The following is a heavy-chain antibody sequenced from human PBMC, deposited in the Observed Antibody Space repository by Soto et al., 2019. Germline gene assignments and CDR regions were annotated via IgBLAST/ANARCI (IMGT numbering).Heavy chain of an antibody. D-gene: IGHD4-17*01. CDR1: GGSISSGDYY. CDR3: ARYTVNPTSLNYYFDY. J-gene: IGHJ4*02. CDR2: IYYSGST. V-gene: IGHV4-30-4*01. Sequence: QVQLQESGPGLVKPSQTLSLTCTVSGGSISSGDYYWSWIRQPPGKGLEWIVYIYYSGSTYYNPSLKSRVTISVDTSKNQFSLKMSSVTAADTAVYYCARYTVNPTSLNYYFDYWGQGTLVTVSS.